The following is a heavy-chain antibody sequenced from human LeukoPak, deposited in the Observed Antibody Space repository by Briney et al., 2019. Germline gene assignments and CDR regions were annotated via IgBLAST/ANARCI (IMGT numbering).Heavy chain of an antibody. Sequence: ASETLSLTCAVYGGSFSGYYWSWIRQPPGKGLEWIGEINHSGSTNYNPSLKSRVTISVDTSKNQFSLKLSSVTAADTAVYYCARGIPRDYSNSPPLYNWFDPWGQGTLVTVSS. D-gene: IGHD4-11*01. CDR2: INHSGST. V-gene: IGHV4-34*01. CDR1: GGSFSGYY. CDR3: ARGIPRDYSNSPPLYNWFDP. J-gene: IGHJ5*02.